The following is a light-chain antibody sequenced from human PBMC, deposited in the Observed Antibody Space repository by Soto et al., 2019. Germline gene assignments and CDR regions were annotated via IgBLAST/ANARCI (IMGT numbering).Light chain of an antibody. CDR2: EGI. J-gene: IGLJ1*01. CDR3: CSYVGATTYV. CDR1: SRNIGGYNV. V-gene: IGLV2-23*01. Sequence: QSVLTQPASVSLSPGHSITISGIGTSRNIGGYNVVSWYQQHPGKAPKVIVYEGIKRPSGVSDRFSGSTSGSTASLTISGLQAEDEAEYYCCSYVGATTYVFGSGTKVTVL.